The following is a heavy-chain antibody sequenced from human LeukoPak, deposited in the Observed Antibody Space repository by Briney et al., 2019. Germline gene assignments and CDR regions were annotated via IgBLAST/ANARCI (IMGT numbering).Heavy chain of an antibody. CDR1: GGTFSSYA. V-gene: IGHV1-69*11. D-gene: IGHD3-3*01. CDR3: ARHFGVEQXFXX. CDR2: IIPILGTA. Sequence: ASVKVSCKASGGTFSSYAISWVRQAPGQGLEWMGRIIPILGTANYAQKFQGRVTITTDESTSTAYMELSSLRSEDTAVYYCARHFGVEQXFXXWGXXXLVT. J-gene: IGHJ4*01.